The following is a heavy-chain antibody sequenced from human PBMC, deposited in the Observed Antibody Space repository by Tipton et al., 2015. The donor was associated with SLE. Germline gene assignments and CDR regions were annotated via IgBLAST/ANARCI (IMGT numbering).Heavy chain of an antibody. CDR1: GDSISNNNYY. CDR3: ARAIGVNYFNF. D-gene: IGHD3-16*01. V-gene: IGHV4-39*02. Sequence: TLSLTCALSGDSISNNNYYWGWIRQPPGKGLEWIGNINYSGTTYFNPSLKTRVTISVDRSMVHFSLRLTSVTAADTAVYYCARAIGVNYFNFWGQGTTVTVSS. CDR2: INYSGTT. J-gene: IGHJ4*03.